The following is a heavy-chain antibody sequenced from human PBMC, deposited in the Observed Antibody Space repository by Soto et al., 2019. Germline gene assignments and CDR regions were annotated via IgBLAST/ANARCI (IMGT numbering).Heavy chain of an antibody. CDR1: GASISRTGFH. V-gene: IGHV4-39*01. CDR3: ARRGSWHTFDY. Sequence: QLQLQESGQVLVKPSETLSLTCAVSGASISRTGFHWGWIRQPPGQGLEWIGSIYEGGTTFYNSSLKSRVTISADTSKNHFSLKLNSVTAADTAVYFCARRGSWHTFDYWGQGTLVTVSS. J-gene: IGHJ4*02. D-gene: IGHD3-10*01. CDR2: IYEGGTT.